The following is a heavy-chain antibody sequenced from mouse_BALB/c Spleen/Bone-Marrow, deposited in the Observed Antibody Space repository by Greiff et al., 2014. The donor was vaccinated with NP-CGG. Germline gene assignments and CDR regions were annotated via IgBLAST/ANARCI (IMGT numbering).Heavy chain of an antibody. CDR2: ISSGSSTI. CDR1: GFTFSSFG. D-gene: IGHD1-1*01. Sequence: EVQLQQSGGGLVQPGGSRKLSCAASGFTFSSFGMHWVRQAPEKGLEWVAYISSGSSTIYYADTVMGRFTISRDNPKNTLFLQMTSLRSEDTAMYYCARSGSSSGYSDYWGQGTTLTVSS. J-gene: IGHJ2*01. V-gene: IGHV5-17*02. CDR3: ARSGSSSGYSDY.